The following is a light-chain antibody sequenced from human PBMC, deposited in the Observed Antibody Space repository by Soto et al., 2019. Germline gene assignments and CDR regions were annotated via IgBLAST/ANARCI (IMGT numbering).Light chain of an antibody. CDR1: QSVSRY. Sequence: EIVLPQSPATLSLSPGERATRSCRASQSVSRYLVWFRQKPGQAPRLLIYDASNRATGIPARFSGSGSGTDCTLIISSLEPEDFAIYYCQQRSNWPLTFGQGTRLEIK. CDR2: DAS. J-gene: IGKJ5*01. V-gene: IGKV3-11*01. CDR3: QQRSNWPLT.